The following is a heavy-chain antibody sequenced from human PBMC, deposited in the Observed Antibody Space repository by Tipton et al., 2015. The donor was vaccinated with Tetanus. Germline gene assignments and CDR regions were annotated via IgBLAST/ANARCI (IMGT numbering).Heavy chain of an antibody. CDR2: INPSGGST. J-gene: IGHJ6*02. Sequence: QLVQSGAEVKKPGASVKVSCKASGYTFTSYYMHWVRQAPGQGLEWMGIINPSGGSTSYAQKFQGRVTMTRDTSTSTVYMELSSLRSEDTAVYYCARDGPGYCSGGSCFSGMGVWGQGTTVTVSS. CDR3: ARDGPGYCSGGSCFSGMGV. D-gene: IGHD2-15*01. CDR1: GYTFTSYY. V-gene: IGHV1-46*01.